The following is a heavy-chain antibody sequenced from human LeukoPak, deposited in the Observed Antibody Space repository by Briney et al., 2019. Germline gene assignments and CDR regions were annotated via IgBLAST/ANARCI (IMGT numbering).Heavy chain of an antibody. CDR1: GFTFSDYY. V-gene: IGHV3-11*01. CDR2: ISSSGSTI. CDR3: ARANSSTDYYYGMDV. D-gene: IGHD6-13*01. Sequence: GGSLRLSCAASGFTFSDYYMSWIRQAPGKGLKWVSYISSSGSTIYYADSVKGRFTISRDNAKNSLYLQMNSLRAEDTAVYYCARANSSTDYYYGMDVWGQGTTVTVSS. J-gene: IGHJ6*02.